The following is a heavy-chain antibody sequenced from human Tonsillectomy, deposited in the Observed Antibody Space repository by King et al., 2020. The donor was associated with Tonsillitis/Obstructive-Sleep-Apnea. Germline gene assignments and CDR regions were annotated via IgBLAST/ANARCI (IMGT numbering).Heavy chain of an antibody. CDR3: ATEVGYCSGGSCHYYYMDV. CDR2: IDPSDSYT. V-gene: IGHV5-10-1*01. J-gene: IGHJ6*03. CDR1: GNRITSYW. Sequence: VQLVQSGAEARKPGESLRISCKGSGNRITSYWISWERQMPGKGLEWMGRIDPSDSYTNYSPSFQGHVTISADRSISTAYLQWSSLKDSDTAMYYCATEVGYCSGGSCHYYYMDVWGKGTTVTVSS. D-gene: IGHD2-15*01.